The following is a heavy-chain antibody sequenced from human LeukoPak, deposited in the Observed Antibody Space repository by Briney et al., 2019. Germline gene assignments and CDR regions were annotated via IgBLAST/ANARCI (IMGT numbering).Heavy chain of an antibody. V-gene: IGHV4-39*01. J-gene: IGHJ4*02. Sequence: ASETLSLTCTVSGASISSSNYYWGWIRQTPGKALEWIGDIFYSGSTHYNPSLKSRITMSVDTSKIQFSLKLNSMTAADTAVYYCARLRYNWNYGLFDYWGQGSLVTVSS. CDR1: GASISSSNYY. CDR3: ARLRYNWNYGLFDY. D-gene: IGHD1-7*01. CDR2: IFYSGST.